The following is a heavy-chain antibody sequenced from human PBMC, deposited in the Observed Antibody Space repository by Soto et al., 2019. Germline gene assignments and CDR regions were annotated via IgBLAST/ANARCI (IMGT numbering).Heavy chain of an antibody. V-gene: IGHV4-61*01. CDR2: IFFTGSA. CDR1: GGSVSTGSYD. J-gene: IGHJ6*02. Sequence: SETLSLTCTVSGGSVSTGSYDWSWIRQPPGKGLEWIGKIFFTGSAHYNPSLRNRVTMSVDTSKDQFSLTLTSVTAADTAVYYCARDGHGMDVWGQGTTVTVS. CDR3: ARDGHGMDV.